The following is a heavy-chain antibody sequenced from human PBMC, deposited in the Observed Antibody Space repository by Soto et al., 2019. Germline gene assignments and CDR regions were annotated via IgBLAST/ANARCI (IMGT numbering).Heavy chain of an antibody. CDR1: GGSISSSSYY. CDR3: ASLDTAMVAFDY. CDR2: IYYSGST. D-gene: IGHD5-18*01. J-gene: IGHJ4*02. Sequence: SETLSLTCTASGGSISSSSYYWGWIRQPPGKGLEWIGSIYYSGSTYYNPSLKSRVTISVDTSKNQFSLKLSSVTAADTAVYYCASLDTAMVAFDYWGQGTLVTVSS. V-gene: IGHV4-39*01.